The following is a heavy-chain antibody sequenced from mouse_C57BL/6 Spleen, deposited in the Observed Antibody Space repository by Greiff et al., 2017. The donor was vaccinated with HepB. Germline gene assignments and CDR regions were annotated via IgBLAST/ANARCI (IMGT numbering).Heavy chain of an antibody. CDR3: ARPSTTVVATDWYFDV. CDR2: ISSGSSTI. CDR1: GFTFSDYG. D-gene: IGHD1-1*01. J-gene: IGHJ1*03. V-gene: IGHV5-17*01. Sequence: EVKLVESGGGLVKPGGSLKLSCAASGFTFSDYGMHWVRQAPEKGLEWVAYISSGSSTIYYADTVKGRFTISRDNAKNTLFLQMTSLRSEDTAMYYCARPSTTVVATDWYFDVWGTGTTVTVSS.